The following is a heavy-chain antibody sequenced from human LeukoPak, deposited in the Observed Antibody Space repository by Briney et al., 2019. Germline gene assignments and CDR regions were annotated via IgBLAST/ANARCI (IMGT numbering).Heavy chain of an antibody. J-gene: IGHJ6*02. V-gene: IGHV3-7*03. Sequence: PGGSLRLSCAASGFALSSHWMTWVRQVPGRGPEWVANVNRDGSETYYLDSVKGRFTISRDNAKNSLYLQMSNLRAEDTAVYFCAGGGGLDVWGQGATVTVSS. CDR3: AGGGGLDV. CDR1: GFALSSHW. D-gene: IGHD3-16*01. CDR2: VNRDGSET.